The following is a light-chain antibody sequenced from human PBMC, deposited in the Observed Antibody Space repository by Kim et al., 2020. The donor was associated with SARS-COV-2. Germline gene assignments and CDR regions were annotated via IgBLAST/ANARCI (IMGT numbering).Light chain of an antibody. V-gene: IGKV1-17*01. CDR2: GAS. CDR3: LQYNDFPWT. Sequence: DIQMTQSPSSLSASVGDRVTITCRASQGVRNDLGWYQQKPGQLPKRLISGASSLQSGVPSRFSGSGSGTEFTLTVSSLQPEDFATYYCLQYNDFPWTFGQGTKVDIK. CDR1: QGVRND. J-gene: IGKJ1*01.